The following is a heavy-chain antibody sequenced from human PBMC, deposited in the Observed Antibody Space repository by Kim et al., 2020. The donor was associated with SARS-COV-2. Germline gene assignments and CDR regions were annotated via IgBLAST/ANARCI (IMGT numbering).Heavy chain of an antibody. J-gene: IGHJ4*02. V-gene: IGHV3-48*03. Sequence: GGSLRLSCAASGFTFSSYEMNWVRQAPGKGLEWVSYISNSGTTIYYADSVKGRFTISRDNAKNSMYLQMNSLRAEDTAVYYCAREWGSGWSYDYWGQGTL. D-gene: IGHD6-19*01. CDR2: ISNSGTTI. CDR1: GFTFSSYE. CDR3: AREWGSGWSYDY.